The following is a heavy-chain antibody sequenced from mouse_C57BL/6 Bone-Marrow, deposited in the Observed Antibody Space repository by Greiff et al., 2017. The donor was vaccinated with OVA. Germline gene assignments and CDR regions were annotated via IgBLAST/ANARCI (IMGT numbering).Heavy chain of an antibody. J-gene: IGHJ4*01. V-gene: IGHV1-72*01. D-gene: IGHD2-3*01. CDR2: IDPNSGGT. CDR1: GYTFTSYW. CDR3: ARGDIYDGYPFYAMDY. Sequence: QVQLKQPGAELVKPGASVKLSCKASGYTFTSYWMHWVKQRPGRGLEWIGRIDPNSGGTKYNEKFKSKATLTVDKPSSTAYMQLSSLTSEDSAVYYCARGDIYDGYPFYAMDYWGQGTSVTVSS.